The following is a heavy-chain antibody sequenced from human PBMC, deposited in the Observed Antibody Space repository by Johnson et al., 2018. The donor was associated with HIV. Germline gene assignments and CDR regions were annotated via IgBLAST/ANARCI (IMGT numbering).Heavy chain of an antibody. Sequence: VQLVESGGGLVQPGGSLRLSCAASGFTFSDHYMDWVRQAPGKGLEWVGRTRNKANSYTTEYAASGKGRFTISRDDSKKSLYLQMNSLKTEDTAGYYCARCRGIGAAGDAFDIWGQGTRFTVSS. CDR1: GFTFSDHY. CDR2: TRNKANSYTT. CDR3: ARCRGIGAAGDAFDI. J-gene: IGHJ3*02. D-gene: IGHD6-13*01. V-gene: IGHV3-72*01.